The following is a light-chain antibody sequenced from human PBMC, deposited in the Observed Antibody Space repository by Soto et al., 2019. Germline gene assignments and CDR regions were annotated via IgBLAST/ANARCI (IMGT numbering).Light chain of an antibody. V-gene: IGLV2-23*02. CDR3: CSYAGSSTSV. Sequence: QSVLTQPASVSGSPGQSITISCTGTSSHVGSYNLVSWYQQHPGKAPKLMIYEVSKRPSGVSNRFSGSKSGNTASLTISGLQAEDEADYYCCSYAGSSTSVFGTGTKLTVL. J-gene: IGLJ1*01. CDR2: EVS. CDR1: SSHVGSYNL.